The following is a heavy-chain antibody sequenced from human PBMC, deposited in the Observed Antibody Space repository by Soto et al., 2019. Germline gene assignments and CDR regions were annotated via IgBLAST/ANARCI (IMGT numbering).Heavy chain of an antibody. J-gene: IGHJ5*02. CDR2: IIPIFGTA. V-gene: IGHV1-69*13. D-gene: IGHD2-15*01. CDR3: ARDRIGYCSGGSCNWFDP. Sequence: SVKVSCRASGGTFSSYAISWVRQAPGQGLEWMGGIIPIFGTANYAQKFQGRVTITADESTSTAYMELSSLRSEDTAVYYCARDRIGYCSGGSCNWFDPWGQGTLVTVSS. CDR1: GGTFSSYA.